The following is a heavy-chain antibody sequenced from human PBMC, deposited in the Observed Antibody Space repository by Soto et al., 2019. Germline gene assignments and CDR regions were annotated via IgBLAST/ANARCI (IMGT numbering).Heavy chain of an antibody. D-gene: IGHD2-15*01. V-gene: IGHV3-23*01. J-gene: IGHJ4*02. Sequence: EVQLLESGGGLVQPGGSLRLSCAASGFTFSSYAMSWVRQVPGKGLEWVSSISGSGASRYYADSVEGRFTSSRDNSKHTMHLKRNSLRAEDTATYYFATGIPQDGSCRDYWLQGILVTVSA. CDR2: ISGSGASR. CDR3: ATGIPQDGSCRDY. CDR1: GFTFSSYA.